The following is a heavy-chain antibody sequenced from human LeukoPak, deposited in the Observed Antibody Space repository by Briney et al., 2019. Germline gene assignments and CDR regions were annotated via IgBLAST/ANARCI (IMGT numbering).Heavy chain of an antibody. J-gene: IGHJ6*03. V-gene: IGHV4-4*09. Sequence: SDTLSLTCTVSGHSISSYYWLWIRQPPGKGLEWIGYIYTNGSTNYNPSLKSRVAMSVDTCNNKFSVKLSSVTDADMGVYYCARLNEYDFWSGYDYYYYYYMDVWGKGTTVTVSS. CDR1: GHSISSYY. CDR3: ARLNEYDFWSGYDYYYYYYMDV. D-gene: IGHD3-3*01. CDR2: IYTNGST.